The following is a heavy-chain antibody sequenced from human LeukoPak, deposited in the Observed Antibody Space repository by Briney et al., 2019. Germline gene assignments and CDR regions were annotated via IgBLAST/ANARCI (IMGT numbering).Heavy chain of an antibody. CDR3: ARALLTVTTFDP. D-gene: IGHD4-17*01. J-gene: IGHJ5*02. CDR2: ISSSSSYI. Sequence: GGSLRLSCAASGFTFSSYSMNWVRQAPGKGLEWVSSISSSSSYIYYADSVKGRLTISRDNAKNSLYLQMNSLRAEDTAVYYCARALLTVTTFDPWGQGTLVTVSS. CDR1: GFTFSSYS. V-gene: IGHV3-21*01.